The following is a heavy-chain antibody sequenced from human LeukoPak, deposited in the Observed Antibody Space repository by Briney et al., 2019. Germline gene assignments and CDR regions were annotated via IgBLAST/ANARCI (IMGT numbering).Heavy chain of an antibody. CDR1: GYTFTCYY. CDR3: ARDVPLGYCSGGSCRNWFDP. D-gene: IGHD2-15*01. CDR2: INPNSDGT. J-gene: IGHJ5*02. Sequence: ASVKVSCKASGYTFTCYYIHWVRHAPGQGHGWMGRINPNSDGTNYAQTFQGRVTMTRDTSISTAYMELSRLRSDDTAVYYCARDVPLGYCSGGSCRNWFDPWGQGTLVAVSS. V-gene: IGHV1-2*06.